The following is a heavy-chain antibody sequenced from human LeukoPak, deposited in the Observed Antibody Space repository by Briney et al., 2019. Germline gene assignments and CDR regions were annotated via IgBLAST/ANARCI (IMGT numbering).Heavy chain of an antibody. J-gene: IGHJ3*02. CDR3: ARHRSSNTWYVAFDI. CDR1: GFTFSSYS. Sequence: AGGSLRLSCAASGFTFSSYSMSWVRQAPGKGLEWVSFISSISTTIYYADSLRGRFTVSRDNAKNSLYLQMDSLRAEDTAVYYCARHRSSNTWYVAFDIWGQGTMVTVSS. CDR2: ISSISTTI. V-gene: IGHV3-48*01. D-gene: IGHD2-2*01.